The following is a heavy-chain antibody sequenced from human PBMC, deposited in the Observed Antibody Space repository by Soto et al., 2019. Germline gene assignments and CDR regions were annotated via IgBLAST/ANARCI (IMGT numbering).Heavy chain of an antibody. V-gene: IGHV3-53*01. CDR3: ARDPRIVGATYYGMDV. J-gene: IGHJ6*02. CDR1: GFTVSSNY. CDR2: IYSGGST. Sequence: EVQLVESGGGLIQPGGSLRLSCAASGFTVSSNYMSWVRQAPGKGLEWVSVIYSGGSTYYADSVKVRFTISRDNSKTPLYLQMNSLSAEDTAVYYCARDPRIVGATYYGMDVWGQGTTVTVSS. D-gene: IGHD1-26*01.